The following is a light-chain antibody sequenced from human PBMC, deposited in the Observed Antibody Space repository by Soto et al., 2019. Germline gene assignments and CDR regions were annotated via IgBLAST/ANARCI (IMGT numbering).Light chain of an antibody. CDR1: QSVGTT. Sequence: EIVMTQSPATLSVSPGERVTLSCRASQSVGTTLAWYQQKPGQPPRLLIRGASTRATGIPDRFGGSGSGTEFTLTISSLKSEDFAVYYCPQYSTWLSFGGGTKVDIK. J-gene: IGKJ4*01. CDR2: GAS. V-gene: IGKV3-15*01. CDR3: PQYSTWLS.